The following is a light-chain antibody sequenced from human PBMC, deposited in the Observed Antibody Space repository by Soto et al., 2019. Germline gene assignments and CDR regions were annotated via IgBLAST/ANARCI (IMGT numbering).Light chain of an antibody. CDR1: QSISSW. CDR2: DAS. J-gene: IGKJ4*01. V-gene: IGKV1-5*01. Sequence: DIQMTQSPSTLSASVGDRVTITCRASQSISSWLAWYQQKPGKAPKLLIYDASSLESGVPSRFSGSGSGTEFTLTISSLQPDDFAIYYCQQYNSYSPATFGGGTKVEIK. CDR3: QQYNSYSPAT.